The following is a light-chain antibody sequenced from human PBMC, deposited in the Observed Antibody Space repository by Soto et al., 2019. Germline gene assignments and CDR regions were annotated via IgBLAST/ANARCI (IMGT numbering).Light chain of an antibody. CDR3: MQSTQLPPT. Sequence: DVVMTQTPLCLSVSTGQAASISFKSSQSLLHITGETFLFWYLQKPGQSPQLLIYEVSTRVSGVPDRFSGSGSGTDFTLEISRVETDDVGIYYCMQSTQLPPTFGQGTRLEIK. CDR2: EVS. J-gene: IGKJ5*01. V-gene: IGKV2D-29*02. CDR1: QSLLHITGETF.